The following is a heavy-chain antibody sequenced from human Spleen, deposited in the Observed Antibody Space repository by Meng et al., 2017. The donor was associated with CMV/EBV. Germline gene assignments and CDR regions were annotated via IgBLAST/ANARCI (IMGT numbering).Heavy chain of an antibody. CDR1: GFTFSSYE. D-gene: IGHD6-13*01. CDR2: ISRSGNTR. Sequence: GRSLRLSCAASGFTFSSYEMNWVRQAPGKGLEWVSYISRSGNTRHYADSVEGRFTISRDNAKNSLYLQMNSLRAEDTAVYYCAGDGPMYSSSWYAYWGQGTLVTVSS. CDR3: AGDGPMYSSSWYAY. V-gene: IGHV3-48*03. J-gene: IGHJ4*02.